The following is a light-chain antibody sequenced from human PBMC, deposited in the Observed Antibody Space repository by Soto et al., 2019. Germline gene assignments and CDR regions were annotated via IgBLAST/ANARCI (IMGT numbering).Light chain of an antibody. Sequence: QSVLTQPPSVSAAPGQKVTISCSGSSSNIGNNYVSWYQQLPGTAPKLLIYENNKRPSGIPDRFSGSKSGTSATLGITGLQTGDEADYYCGTWGENVVFGGGTKLTVL. CDR1: SSNIGNNY. V-gene: IGLV1-51*02. CDR3: GTWGENVV. CDR2: ENN. J-gene: IGLJ2*01.